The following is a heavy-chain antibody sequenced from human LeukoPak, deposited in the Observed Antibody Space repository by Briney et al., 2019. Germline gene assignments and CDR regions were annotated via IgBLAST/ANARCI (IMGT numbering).Heavy chain of an antibody. CDR2: FYPRDSDT. CDR3: ARREDSSGYSDF. CDR1: GYSFTNYW. V-gene: IGHV5-51*01. J-gene: IGHJ4*02. D-gene: IGHD3-22*01. Sequence: GESLKSSCKASGYSFTNYWIAWVRQMPGKGLEWMGIFYPRDSDTRYSPSFQGQVTISADKSINTAYLHWNTLKASDSAMYYCARREDSSGYSDFWGQGTLVTVSS.